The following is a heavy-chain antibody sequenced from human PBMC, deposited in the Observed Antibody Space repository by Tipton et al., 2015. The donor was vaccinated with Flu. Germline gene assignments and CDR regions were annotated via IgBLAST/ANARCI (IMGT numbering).Heavy chain of an antibody. CDR1: GYTFIRYN. D-gene: IGHD2-15*01. Sequence: QVQLVQSGAEMKRPGASVKVSCKASGYTFIRYNIHWVRQAPGQPFEWVGMMNPKNGATRYAEKLQGRVTMTSDASTSTAYMDLSSLRSEDTAVYYCARGACYEANCYRDFESWGQGTLVTVSS. V-gene: IGHV1-46*04. CDR2: MNPKNGAT. J-gene: IGHJ4*02. CDR3: ARGACYEANCYRDFES.